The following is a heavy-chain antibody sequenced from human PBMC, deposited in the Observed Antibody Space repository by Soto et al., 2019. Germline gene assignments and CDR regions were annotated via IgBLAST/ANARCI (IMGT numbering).Heavy chain of an antibody. CDR1: GYTFTSYD. CDR3: ARFDLAAAGNDAFDI. Sequence: QVQLVQSGAEVKKPGASVKVSCKASGYTFTSYDINWVRQATGQGLEWMGWMNPNSGNTGYAQKFQGRVTMTRNTSLSTAHMELSSLRSEDTAVYYCARFDLAAAGNDAFDIWGQGTMVTVSS. CDR2: MNPNSGNT. V-gene: IGHV1-8*01. J-gene: IGHJ3*02. D-gene: IGHD6-13*01.